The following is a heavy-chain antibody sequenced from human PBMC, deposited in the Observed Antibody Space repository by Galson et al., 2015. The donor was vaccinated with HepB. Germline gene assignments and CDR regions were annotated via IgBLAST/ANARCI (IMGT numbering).Heavy chain of an antibody. CDR3: ARDGYSYGRPFDY. J-gene: IGHJ4*02. CDR2: ISSSSSYI. V-gene: IGHV3-21*01. D-gene: IGHD5-18*01. Sequence: SLRLSCAASGFTFSSYSMNWVRQAPGKGLEWVSPISSSSSYIYYADSVKGRFTISRDNAKNSLYLQMNSLRAEDTAVYYCARDGYSYGRPFDYWGQGTLVTVSS. CDR1: GFTFSSYS.